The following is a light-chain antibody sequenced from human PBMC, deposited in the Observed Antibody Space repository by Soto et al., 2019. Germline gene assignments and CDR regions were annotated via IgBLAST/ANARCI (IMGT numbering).Light chain of an antibody. J-gene: IGLJ1*01. CDR3: CSYAGSYTFYV. Sequence: QSVLTQPRSVSGSPGQSVTISCTGTSSDVGGYNYVSWYQQHPCKAPKLMIYDVSKRPSGVPDRFSGSKSGNTASLTISGLQAEDEADYYCCSYAGSYTFYVFGTGTKLTVL. CDR1: SSDVGGYNY. V-gene: IGLV2-11*01. CDR2: DVS.